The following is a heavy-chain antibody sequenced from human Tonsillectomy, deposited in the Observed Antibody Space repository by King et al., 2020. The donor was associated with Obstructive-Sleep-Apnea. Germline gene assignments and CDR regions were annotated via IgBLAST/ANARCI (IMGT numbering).Heavy chain of an antibody. CDR2: IYPSGST. Sequence: LQLQESGSGLVKPTQTLSLTCVVSGGSISSAGYTWSWIRQPPGMGLEWIGYIYPSGSTDYNPSLKSRVSISIDMSKNHFSLKLNSVTAADTAVYYCARGRAYGGHHIDYWGQGTLVTVSS. CDR1: GGSISSAGYT. V-gene: IGHV4-30-2*01. J-gene: IGHJ4*02. D-gene: IGHD4-23*01. CDR3: ARGRAYGGHHIDY.